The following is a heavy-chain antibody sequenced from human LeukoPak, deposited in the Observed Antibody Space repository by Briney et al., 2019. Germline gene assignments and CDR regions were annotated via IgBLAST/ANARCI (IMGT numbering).Heavy chain of an antibody. Sequence: PSETLSLTCTVSGGSINSGGYYWSWIRQHPGKGLEWLGYIYYRGNTHYNSSLKSRVTISVDTSKNQFFLKLNSVTAADSAVYYCAREDHDYFAMDVWGQGTTVTVSS. V-gene: IGHV4-31*03. CDR3: AREDHDYFAMDV. CDR2: IYYRGNT. CDR1: GGSINSGGYY. J-gene: IGHJ6*02.